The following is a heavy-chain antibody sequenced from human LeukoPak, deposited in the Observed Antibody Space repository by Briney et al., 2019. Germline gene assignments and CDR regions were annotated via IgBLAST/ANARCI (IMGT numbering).Heavy chain of an antibody. CDR2: IIPIFGTA. CDR1: GGTVISYA. Sequence: ASVKVSCKASGGTVISYAISWVRQAPGQGVEWMGGIIPIFGTANYAQKFQGRVTITTDESTSTAYMELSSLRSEDTAVYYCARAEKSVVVTANWFDPWGQGTLVTVSS. J-gene: IGHJ5*02. V-gene: IGHV1-69*05. D-gene: IGHD2-21*02. CDR3: ARAEKSVVVTANWFDP.